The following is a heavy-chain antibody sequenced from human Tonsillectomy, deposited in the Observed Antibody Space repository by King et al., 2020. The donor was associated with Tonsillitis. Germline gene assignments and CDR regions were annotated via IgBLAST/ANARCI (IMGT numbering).Heavy chain of an antibody. CDR3: SWIIAAPGGYYYSMDV. J-gene: IGHJ6*02. CDR1: GYTFTSYG. D-gene: IGHD6-13*01. V-gene: IGHV1-18*01. Sequence: VQLVESGAEEKKPGASVKVSCKASGYTFTSYGISWVRQAPGQGLEWMGWITAYNGKTNYEQKVQGRVTMTTDTSTTTAYMDLRSLTSDDTAVYYCSWIIAAPGGYYYSMDVWGQGTTVTVSS. CDR2: ITAYNGKT.